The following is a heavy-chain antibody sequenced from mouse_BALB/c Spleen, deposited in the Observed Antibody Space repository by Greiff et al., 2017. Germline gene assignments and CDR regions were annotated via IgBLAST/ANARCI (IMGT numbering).Heavy chain of an antibody. J-gene: IGHJ4*01. CDR2: IYPGNVNT. CDR3: ASSGGDYAMDY. V-gene: IGHV1S56*01. Sequence: VQLQQSGPELVKPGASVRISCKASGYTFTSYYIHWVKQRPGQGLEWIGWIYPGNVNTKYNEKFKGKATLTADKSSSTAYMQLSSLTPEDSAVYFCASSGGDYAMDYWGQGTSVTVSS. D-gene: IGHD3-2*02. CDR1: GYTFTSYY.